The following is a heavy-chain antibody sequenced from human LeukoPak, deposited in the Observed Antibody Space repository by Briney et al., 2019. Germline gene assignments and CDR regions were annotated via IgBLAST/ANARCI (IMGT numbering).Heavy chain of an antibody. D-gene: IGHD5-18*01. Sequence: SETPSLTCTVSGGSISSYYWSWTRQPAGKGLEWIGRIYTSGSTNYNPSLKSRVTMSVDTSKNQFSLKLSSVTAADTAVYYCARGSGYTYGYPFDSWGQGTLVTVSS. CDR1: GGSISSYY. CDR3: ARGSGYTYGYPFDS. J-gene: IGHJ4*02. V-gene: IGHV4-4*07. CDR2: IYTSGST.